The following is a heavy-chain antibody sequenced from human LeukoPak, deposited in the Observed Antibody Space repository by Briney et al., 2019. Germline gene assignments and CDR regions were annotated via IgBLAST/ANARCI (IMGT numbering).Heavy chain of an antibody. CDR2: INSDGSST. V-gene: IGHV3-74*01. CDR3: ARGGSYDFWSGYYYFDY. J-gene: IGHJ4*02. CDR1: GFTFSSYW. Sequence: PGGSLRLSCAASGFTFSSYWMHWVRQAPGKGLVLVSRINSDGSSTNYADSVKGRFTISRDNAKNTLYLQMNSLRAEDTAVYYCARGGSYDFWSGYYYFDYWGQGTLVTVSS. D-gene: IGHD3-3*01.